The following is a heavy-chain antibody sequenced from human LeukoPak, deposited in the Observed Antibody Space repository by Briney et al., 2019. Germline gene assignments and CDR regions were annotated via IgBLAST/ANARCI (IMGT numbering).Heavy chain of an antibody. D-gene: IGHD6-19*01. CDR1: GFTFSSYS. J-gene: IGHJ4*02. CDR3: ARAQWLAVGYYFDY. Sequence: PGGSLRLSCAASGFTFSSYSMSWVRQAPGKGLEWVANIKQDGSEKNYVGSVKGRFTIARDNAKNSLYLQMNSLRAEDTAVYYCARAQWLAVGYYFDYWGQGTLVTVSS. CDR2: IKQDGSEK. V-gene: IGHV3-7*01.